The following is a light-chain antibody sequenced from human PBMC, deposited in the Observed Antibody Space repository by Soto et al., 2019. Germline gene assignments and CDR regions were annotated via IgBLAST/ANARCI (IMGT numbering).Light chain of an antibody. CDR2: GAS. Sequence: EIVMTQSPATLSVSPGERATLSCRASQSVSSNLAWYQQKPGQAPRLLIYGASTRATGIPARFSGSGSGTEFTLTISSRQSEDFSVYYCQQYNNWPETFGHGTKVDIK. V-gene: IGKV3-15*01. CDR3: QQYNNWPET. CDR1: QSVSSN. J-gene: IGKJ1*01.